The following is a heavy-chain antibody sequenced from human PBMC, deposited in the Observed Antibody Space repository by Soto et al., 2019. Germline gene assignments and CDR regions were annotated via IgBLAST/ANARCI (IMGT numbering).Heavy chain of an antibody. CDR1: GFTFGVYA. J-gene: IGHJ4*02. CDR2: INYNSGSV. CDR3: AKDILLRGWVYLVVEY. D-gene: IGHD6-13*01. Sequence: EVQLVESGGGWVQPGRSLRLSCAASGFTFGVYAMHWVRQAPGKGLEWVSGINYNSGSVGYAESVKGRLTISRDNAKNSLQRQMTILRVEDSAFYYCAKDILLRGWVYLVVEYWGQGALVTVSP. V-gene: IGHV3-9*01.